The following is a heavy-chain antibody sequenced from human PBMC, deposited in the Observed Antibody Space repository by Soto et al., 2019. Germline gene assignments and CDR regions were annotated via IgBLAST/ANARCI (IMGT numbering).Heavy chain of an antibody. J-gene: IGHJ5*02. CDR1: CDSITSGGYY. V-gene: IGHV4-31*03. CDR3: ARDLRGRGSGRFDP. Sequence: QVQLQESGPGLVKPSQTLSLTCTVSCDSITSGGYYWTWFRQQPGKGLEWIGYIYYSGVTYYNSSLKCRVTISVDTSKNPFSLKLSSVTAADTAMYYCARDLRGRGSGRFDPWGQGNLVTVSS. CDR2: IYYSGVT. D-gene: IGHD3-10*01.